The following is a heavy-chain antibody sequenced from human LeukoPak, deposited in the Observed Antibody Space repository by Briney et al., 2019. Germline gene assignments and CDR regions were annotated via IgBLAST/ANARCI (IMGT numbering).Heavy chain of an antibody. J-gene: IGHJ6*02. Sequence: EGSLRLSCAASGFTFTSYWMHWVRQAPGKGLVWVSRINSDGSSTSYAGSVEGRFTISRDNAKNTLYLQMNSLRAEDTALYYCARDPPVVVAATTYYYYGMDVWGQGTTVTVSS. V-gene: IGHV3-74*01. CDR1: GFTFTSYW. CDR2: INSDGSST. CDR3: ARDPPVVVAATTYYYYGMDV. D-gene: IGHD2-15*01.